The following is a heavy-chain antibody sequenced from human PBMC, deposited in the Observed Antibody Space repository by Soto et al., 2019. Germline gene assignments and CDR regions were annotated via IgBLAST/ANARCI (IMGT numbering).Heavy chain of an antibody. Sequence: SETLSLTCAVYGGSFSGYYWSWIRQPPGKGLEWIGEINHSGSTNYNPSLKSRVTISLDTSKNQFSLKLSSVTAADTAVYYCARANLRYFDYWGQGALVTVSS. CDR2: INHSGST. V-gene: IGHV4-34*01. J-gene: IGHJ4*02. CDR1: GGSFSGYY. CDR3: ARANLRYFDY. D-gene: IGHD3-9*01.